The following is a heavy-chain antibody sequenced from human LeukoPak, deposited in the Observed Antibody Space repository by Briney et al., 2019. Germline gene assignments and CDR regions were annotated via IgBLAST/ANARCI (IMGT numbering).Heavy chain of an antibody. J-gene: IGHJ4*02. V-gene: IGHV4-30-4*07. CDR3: ARSESLWFGIDY. D-gene: IGHD3-10*01. Sequence: SQTLSLTCAVSGGSISSGGYSWSWIRQPPGKGLEWVGYIYYSGSTNYNPSLKSRVTISVDTSKNQFSLKLSSVTAADTAVYYCARSESLWFGIDYWGQGTLVTVSS. CDR1: GGSISSGGYS. CDR2: IYYSGST.